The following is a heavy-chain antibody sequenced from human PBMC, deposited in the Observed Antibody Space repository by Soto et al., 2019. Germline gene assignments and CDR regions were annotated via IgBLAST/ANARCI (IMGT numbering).Heavy chain of an antibody. J-gene: IGHJ6*02. V-gene: IGHV1-69*13. Sequence: SVKVSCKASGGTFSSQAFRWVRQAPGQGLEWMGGIIPFFRATSYAQKFQGRITITADESTSTAYMELSSLRSEDTAVYYCARQPLGYCSSTSCPRSDFYYYGMDVWGQGTTVTVSS. CDR3: ARQPLGYCSSTSCPRSDFYYYGMDV. CDR2: IIPFFRAT. CDR1: GGTFSSQA. D-gene: IGHD2-2*01.